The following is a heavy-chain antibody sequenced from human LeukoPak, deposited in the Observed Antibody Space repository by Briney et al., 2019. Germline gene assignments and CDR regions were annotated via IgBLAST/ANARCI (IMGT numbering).Heavy chain of an antibody. J-gene: IGHJ4*02. D-gene: IGHD6-13*01. CDR1: GFTVSSNY. Sequence: GGSLRLSCAASGFTVSSNYMSWVRQAPGKGLEWVSVIYSGGSTYYADSVKGRFTISRDNSDNTLYLQMNSLRAEDTAVYYCARDTRHSSSFDWGQGTLVTVSS. CDR2: IYSGGST. CDR3: ARDTRHSSSFD. V-gene: IGHV3-66*01.